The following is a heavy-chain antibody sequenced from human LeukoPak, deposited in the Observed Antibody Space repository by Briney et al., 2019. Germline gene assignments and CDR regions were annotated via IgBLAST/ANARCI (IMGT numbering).Heavy chain of an antibody. CDR1: GGSISNYY. Sequence: SETLSLTCTVSGGSISNYYWSWIRQSPGKGLEWIGRIYTSGSTNYNPSLKSRVTISVDTSKNQFSLNLSSVTAADTAVYYCARGRGYTYGYYFDYCGQGTLVTVSS. D-gene: IGHD5-18*01. J-gene: IGHJ4*02. CDR3: ARGRGYTYGYYFDY. V-gene: IGHV4-4*08. CDR2: IYTSGST.